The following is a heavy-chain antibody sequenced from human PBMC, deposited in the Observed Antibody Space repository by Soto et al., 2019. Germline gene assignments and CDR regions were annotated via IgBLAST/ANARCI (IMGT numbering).Heavy chain of an antibody. V-gene: IGHV3-30*18. CDR2: ISNDGSNE. CDR1: GFTFRWFG. CDR3: AKGEVRGIIPSYFDY. Sequence: PGGSLRLSCAGSGFTFRWFGMNWVRQAPGKGLEWVARISNDGSNEYYVDSVKGRFTISRDNSKNTLYLQMDSLRAEDTAVYYCAKGEVRGIIPSYFDYWGLGXLVTVHS. D-gene: IGHD3-10*01. J-gene: IGHJ4*02.